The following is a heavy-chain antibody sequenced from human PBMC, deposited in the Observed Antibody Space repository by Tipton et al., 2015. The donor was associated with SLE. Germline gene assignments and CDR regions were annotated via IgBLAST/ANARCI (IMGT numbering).Heavy chain of an antibody. J-gene: IGHJ2*01. CDR2: INHSGST. CDR3: ARDRGGLVFDL. Sequence: LRLSCAVYGGSFSGYYWSWIRQPPGKGLEWIGEINHSGSTNYNPSLKGRVTISVDTSKNQFSLKLSSVTAADTAVYYCARDRGGLVFDLWGRGTLVTVSS. CDR1: GGSFSGYY. V-gene: IGHV4-34*01. D-gene: IGHD2-8*02.